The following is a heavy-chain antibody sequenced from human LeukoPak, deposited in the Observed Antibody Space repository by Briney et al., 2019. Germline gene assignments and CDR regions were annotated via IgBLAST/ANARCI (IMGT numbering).Heavy chain of an antibody. CDR3: AGVIGVVVPAAISPPINYYYGMDV. D-gene: IGHD2-2*01. V-gene: IGHV4-59*01. J-gene: IGHJ6*02. CDR2: IYYSGST. CDR1: GGSISSYY. Sequence: SETLSLTCTVSGGSISSYYWSWTRQPPGKGLEWIGYIYYSGSTNYNPSLKSRVTISVDTSKNQFSLKLSSVTAADTAVYYCAGVIGVVVPAAISPPINYYYGMDVWGQGTTVTVSS.